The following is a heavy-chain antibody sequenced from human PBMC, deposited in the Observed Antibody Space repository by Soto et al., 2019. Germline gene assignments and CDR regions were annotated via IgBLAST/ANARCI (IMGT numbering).Heavy chain of an antibody. CDR2: ISYDGSNK. CDR3: ARDRIYSRSCYDY. CDR1: GFTFSSYA. D-gene: IGHD6-13*01. V-gene: IGHV3-30-3*01. Sequence: QVQLVESGGGVVQPGRSLRLSCAASGFTFSSYAMHWVRQAPGKGLEWVAVISYDGSNKYYADSVKGRFTISRDNSKNTLYLQMNSLRAEDTAVYYCARDRIYSRSCYDYWGQGTLVTVSS. J-gene: IGHJ4*02.